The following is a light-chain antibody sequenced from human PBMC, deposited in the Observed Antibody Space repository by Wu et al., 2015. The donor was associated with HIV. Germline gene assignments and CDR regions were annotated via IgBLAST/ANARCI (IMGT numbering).Light chain of an antibody. CDR3: QQYFNVPRT. CDR2: GAS. J-gene: IGKJ3*01. Sequence: DIQMTQSPSSLSASVGDRVTITCRASQAIGSSLAWYQQRPGKVPELLVFGASRLESGVPSRFSADKSGTQYTLTISSLQPEDFATYYCQQYFNVPRTFGPGTKVDI. V-gene: IGKV1-NL1*01. CDR1: QAIGSS.